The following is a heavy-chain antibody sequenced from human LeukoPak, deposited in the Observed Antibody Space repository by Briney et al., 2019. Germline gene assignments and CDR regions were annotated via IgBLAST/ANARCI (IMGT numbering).Heavy chain of an antibody. Sequence: GGSLRLSCAASGFTFSSYAMSWVRQAPGKWLEWVSAISGSGGSTYYADSVKGRFTISRDNSKNTLYLQMNSLRAEDTAVYYCAKDRKYCSSTSCPYYFDYWGQGTLVTVSS. D-gene: IGHD2-2*01. V-gene: IGHV3-23*01. CDR1: GFTFSSYA. CDR2: ISGSGGST. J-gene: IGHJ4*02. CDR3: AKDRKYCSSTSCPYYFDY.